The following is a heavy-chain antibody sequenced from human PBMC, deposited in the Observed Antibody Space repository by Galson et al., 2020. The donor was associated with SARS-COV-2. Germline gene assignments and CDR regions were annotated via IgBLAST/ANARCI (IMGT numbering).Heavy chain of an antibody. D-gene: IGHD2-21*01. CDR2: ISARNIKT. CDR3: ARDTQPFCGGDCFYGWFDS. J-gene: IGHJ5*01. Sequence: ASVKVSCKASGYTFSEYGISWVRPAPGQGLEWMGLISARNIKTHYAQKLQDRVTMTTDTSTNTAYLELRSLRFDDTAVYYCARDTQPFCGGDCFYGWFDSWGQGSPVIVSS. CDR1: GYTFSEYG. V-gene: IGHV1-18*04.